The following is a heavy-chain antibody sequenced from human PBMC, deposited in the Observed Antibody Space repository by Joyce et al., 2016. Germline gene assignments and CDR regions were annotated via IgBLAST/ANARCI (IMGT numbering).Heavy chain of an antibody. Sequence: QLVESGGGVVKAGGSLRLSCEASGSTFSSSSMRWFLQGPGKGLEWVAAISATSYYIFHAETVRGRFTVSRDNAKKTLYLQMNSLRAEDSAVFYCARGGISYYYAMDVWGQGTTVTVSS. CDR3: ARGGISYYYAMDV. CDR1: GSTFSSSS. V-gene: IGHV3-21*01. CDR2: ISATSYYI. J-gene: IGHJ6*02. D-gene: IGHD3-16*01.